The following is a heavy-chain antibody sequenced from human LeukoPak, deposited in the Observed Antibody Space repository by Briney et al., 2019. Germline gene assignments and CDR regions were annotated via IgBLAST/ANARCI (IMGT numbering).Heavy chain of an antibody. CDR2: IKQDGSEK. CDR3: ARDIPGSDYYDSSGSEYFQH. J-gene: IGHJ1*01. V-gene: IGHV3-7*01. CDR1: GFTFSSYW. Sequence: GGSLRLSCAASGFTFSSYWMSWVRQAPGKGLEWVANIKQDGSEKYYVDSVKGRFTISRDNAKNSLYLQMNSLRAEDTAVYYCARDIPGSDYYDSSGSEYFQHWGQGTLVTVSS. D-gene: IGHD3-22*01.